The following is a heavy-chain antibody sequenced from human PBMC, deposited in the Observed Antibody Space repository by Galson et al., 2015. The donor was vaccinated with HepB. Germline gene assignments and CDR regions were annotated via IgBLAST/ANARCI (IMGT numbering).Heavy chain of an antibody. D-gene: IGHD3-22*01. V-gene: IGHV3-11*06. CDR2: ISSTGSYT. CDR1: RFTFSDYY. CDR3: ARERLSYDSSGYYYENHALDI. Sequence: SLRLSCAASRFTFSDYYMSWIRQAPGKGLEWVSYISSTGSYTDYADSVKGRFTISRDNAMKSLYLQMNSLRAEDTAVYYCARERLSYDSSGYYYENHALDIWGQGTMVTVSS. J-gene: IGHJ3*02.